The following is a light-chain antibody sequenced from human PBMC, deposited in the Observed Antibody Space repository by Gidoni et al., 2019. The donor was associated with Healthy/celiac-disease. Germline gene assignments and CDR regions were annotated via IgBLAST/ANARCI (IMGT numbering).Light chain of an antibody. CDR2: EDN. Sequence: SYELTQPPSFSVSPGQTARITCSGDALPKKYAYWYQQKSGQAPVLVIYEDNKRHSGTPERFSGSSSGTMATLTISGAQVEDEGDYYCYSTDISGTLSVFGGGTKLTVL. CDR1: ALPKKY. V-gene: IGLV3-10*01. J-gene: IGLJ2*01. CDR3: YSTDISGTLSV.